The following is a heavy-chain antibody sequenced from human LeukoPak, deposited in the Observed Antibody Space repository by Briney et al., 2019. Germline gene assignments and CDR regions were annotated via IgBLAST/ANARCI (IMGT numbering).Heavy chain of an antibody. Sequence: PGGSLRLSCAASGFTFSSYSMNWVRQAPGKGLEWVSYISSSSSTIYYADSVKGRFTISRDNAKNSLYLQMNSLRAEDTAVYYCARDYYRTPGDYWGQGTLVTVSS. J-gene: IGHJ4*02. V-gene: IGHV3-48*04. D-gene: IGHD3-10*01. CDR1: GFTFSSYS. CDR3: ARDYYRTPGDY. CDR2: ISSSSSTI.